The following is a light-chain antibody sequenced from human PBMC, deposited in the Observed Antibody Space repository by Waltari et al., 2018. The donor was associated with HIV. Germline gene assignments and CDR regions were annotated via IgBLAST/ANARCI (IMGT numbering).Light chain of an antibody. CDR2: ETK. J-gene: IGLJ1*01. Sequence: QSVLTQPPSVSAAPGQKVTISCSGSRSNIGKNSVSWYQHLPGTAPKLLLYETKKRPSWIPDRLPGSKAGTSATLGITGLQTGDEADYYCGTWDSSLSGGVFGTGTKVTVL. CDR3: GTWDSSLSGGV. CDR1: RSNIGKNS. V-gene: IGLV1-51*01.